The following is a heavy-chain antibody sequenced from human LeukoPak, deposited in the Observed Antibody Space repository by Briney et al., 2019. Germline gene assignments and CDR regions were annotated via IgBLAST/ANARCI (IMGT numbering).Heavy chain of an antibody. V-gene: IGHV4-39*01. D-gene: IGHD6-13*01. CDR3: ARSLSAAGPTHNWFDP. J-gene: IGHJ5*02. CDR2: IYYGGTT. CDR1: GVSISSDNNY. Sequence: SETLSLTCTVSGVSISSDNNYWGWIRQPPGKGLEWIGTIYYGGTTYYNPSLMSRVTVSVDTSKTQFSLKLTSVTAADTAVYYCARSLSAAGPTHNWFDPWGQGTLVTVSS.